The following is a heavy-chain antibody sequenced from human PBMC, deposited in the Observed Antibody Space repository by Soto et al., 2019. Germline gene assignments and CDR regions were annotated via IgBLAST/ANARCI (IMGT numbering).Heavy chain of an antibody. J-gene: IGHJ4*02. CDR3: AREFYYYDRSGNLGY. CDR1: GFTFISYW. Sequence: DVQLEESGGGLVQPGGSLRLSCAASGFTFISYWMHWVRQVPGKGPVWVARTNSDESSIAYADSVKGRFTISRDNAKNMVYLEMNSLRAEDTAVYYCAREFYYYDRSGNLGYWGQGALVTVSS. CDR2: TNSDESSI. D-gene: IGHD3-22*01. V-gene: IGHV3-74*01.